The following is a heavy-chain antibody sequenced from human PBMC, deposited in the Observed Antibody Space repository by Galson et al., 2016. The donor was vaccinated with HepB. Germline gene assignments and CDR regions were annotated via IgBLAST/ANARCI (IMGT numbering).Heavy chain of an antibody. CDR1: GFIFSDYT. CDR2: ISSRGKHI. J-gene: IGHJ4*02. CDR3: ARDVGNKWAF. D-gene: IGHD1-26*01. Sequence: SLRLSCAASGFIFSDYTMNWLRQAPGKGLEWVSSISSRGKHIHYGDAVKGRFTISRDNANNSLFLQMDSLRVDDTATYFCARDVGNKWAFWGQGTPVAVSS. V-gene: IGHV3-21*01.